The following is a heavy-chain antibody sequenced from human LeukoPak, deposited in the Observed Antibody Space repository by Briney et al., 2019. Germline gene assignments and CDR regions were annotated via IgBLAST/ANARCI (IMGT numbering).Heavy chain of an antibody. J-gene: IGHJ4*02. D-gene: IGHD2-8*02. CDR3: AKLPVLTGDYFDY. CDR1: GFTSSSYA. Sequence: GGSLRLSCAASGFTSSSYAMSWVRQAPGKGLVWVSAISGSGGSTYYADSVKGRFTISRDNSKNTLYLQMNSLRAEDTAVYYCAKLPVLTGDYFDYWGQGTLVTVSS. V-gene: IGHV3-23*01. CDR2: ISGSGGST.